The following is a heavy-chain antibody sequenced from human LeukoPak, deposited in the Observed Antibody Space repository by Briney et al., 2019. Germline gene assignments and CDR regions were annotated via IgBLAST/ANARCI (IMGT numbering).Heavy chain of an antibody. Sequence: GGSLRLSCAASGFTVSSNYMSWVRQAPGKGLEWVSVIYSGGSTYYADSVKGRFTISRDNAKNSLYLQMNSLRAEDTAVYYCARERGGKQQLVFDYWGQGTLVTVSS. CDR3: ARERGGKQQLVFDY. CDR2: IYSGGST. J-gene: IGHJ4*02. V-gene: IGHV3-66*01. CDR1: GFTVSSNY. D-gene: IGHD6-13*01.